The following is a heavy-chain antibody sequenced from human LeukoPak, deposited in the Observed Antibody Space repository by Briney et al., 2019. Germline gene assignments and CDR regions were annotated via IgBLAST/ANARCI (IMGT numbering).Heavy chain of an antibody. CDR2: ISSSDSTT. J-gene: IGHJ4*02. CDR3: ARNTIFHP. D-gene: IGHD3-9*01. CDR1: GFRFSDYS. V-gene: IGHV3-48*02. Sequence: GGSLRLSCEASGFRFSDYSMNWLRHTPGKGLEWISYISSSDSTTYYTDSVRGRFTISRDNAKSSLYLLMNSLRDEDTGIYYCARNTIFHPWGQGTLVTVCS.